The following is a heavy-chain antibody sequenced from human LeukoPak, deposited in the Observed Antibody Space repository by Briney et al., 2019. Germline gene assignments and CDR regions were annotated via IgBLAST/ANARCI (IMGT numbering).Heavy chain of an antibody. CDR1: GFIVSSKY. J-gene: IGHJ4*02. CDR2: IFSGDST. V-gene: IGHV3-66*01. Sequence: GGSLRLSCAASGFIVSSKYMSWVRQAPGKGLEWASIIFSGDSTYYADSVEGRFTISRDNSKNTVYLQMNSLRAEDTAVYYCARVGAVAAADCWGQGTLVTVSS. CDR3: ARVGAVAAADC. D-gene: IGHD6-19*01.